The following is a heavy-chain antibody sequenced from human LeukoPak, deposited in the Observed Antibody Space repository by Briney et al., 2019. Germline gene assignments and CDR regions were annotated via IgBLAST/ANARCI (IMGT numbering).Heavy chain of an antibody. V-gene: IGHV5-10-1*01. Sequence: GESLKISCKGSGYSFTSYWIGWVRQMPGKGLEWMGRIDPSDSYTNYSPSFQGHVTISADKSISTVYLQWSSLKASDTAMYYCARQAVRDFDYWGQGTLVTVSS. D-gene: IGHD3-10*01. CDR1: GYSFTSYW. J-gene: IGHJ4*02. CDR3: ARQAVRDFDY. CDR2: IDPSDSYT.